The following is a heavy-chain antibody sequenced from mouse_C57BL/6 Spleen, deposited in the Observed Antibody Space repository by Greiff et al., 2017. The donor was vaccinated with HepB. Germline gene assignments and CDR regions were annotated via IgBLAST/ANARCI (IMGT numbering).Heavy chain of an antibody. CDR3: AREEEIYPRRAMDY. CDR1: GYAFSSSW. D-gene: IGHD1-1*01. CDR2: IYPGDGDT. Sequence: QVQLQQSGPELVKPGASVKISCKASGYAFSSSWMNWVKQRPGKGLEWIGRIYPGDGDTNYNGKFKGKATLTADKSSSTAYMQLSSLTSEDSAVYFCAREEEIYPRRAMDYWGQGTSVTVSS. J-gene: IGHJ4*01. V-gene: IGHV1-82*01.